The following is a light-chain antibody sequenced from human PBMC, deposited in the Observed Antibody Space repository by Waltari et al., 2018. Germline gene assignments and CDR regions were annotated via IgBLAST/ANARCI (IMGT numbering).Light chain of an antibody. CDR1: SSDIGSYNY. CDR3: SSFTTINTIV. CDR2: EVS. V-gene: IGLV2-14*03. J-gene: IGLJ1*01. Sequence: QSALTQPASVSGSPGQSITISCTGSSSDIGSYNYVSWYQQNPGKVPTLLIYEVSNRPSGLTERFSGSKSGNTDSLTIAGLQSEDDYDYYCSSFTTINTIVYGTGTKVTVL.